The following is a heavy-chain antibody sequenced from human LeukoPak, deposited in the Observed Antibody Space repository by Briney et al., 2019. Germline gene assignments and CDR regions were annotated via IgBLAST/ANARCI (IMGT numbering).Heavy chain of an antibody. CDR3: AREYSSSVDY. CDR2: ISSSSSTI. CDR1: GFTFSGYE. D-gene: IGHD6-13*01. J-gene: IGHJ4*02. V-gene: IGHV3-21*01. Sequence: PGGSLRLSCAASGFTFSGYEMNWVRQAPGKGLEWVSSISSSSSTIYYADSVKGRFTISRDNAKNSLYLEMNSLRAEDRAVYYCAREYSSSVDYWGQGTLVTVSS.